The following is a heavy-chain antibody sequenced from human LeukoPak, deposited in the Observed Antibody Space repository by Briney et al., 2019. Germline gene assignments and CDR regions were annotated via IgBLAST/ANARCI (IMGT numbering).Heavy chain of an antibody. D-gene: IGHD3-22*01. J-gene: IGHJ4*02. CDR3: ARGAKDGSGYTDY. V-gene: IGHV3-11*01. CDR1: GDSISNNY. Sequence: LSLTCTVSGDSISNNYWSWIRQAPGKGLEWVSYISSSGSTIYYADSVKGRFTISRDNAKNSLYLQMNSLRAEDTAVYYCARGAKDGSGYTDYWGQGTLVTVSS. CDR2: ISSSGSTI.